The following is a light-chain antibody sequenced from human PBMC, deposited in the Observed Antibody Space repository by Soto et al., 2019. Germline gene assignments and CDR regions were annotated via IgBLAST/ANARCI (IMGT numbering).Light chain of an antibody. CDR1: QSVSSTF. J-gene: IGKJ2*01. CDR2: DAS. CDR3: QQYGNSPYT. Sequence: EIVLMQSPSTLSLSPGERSTLSCRASQSVSSTFLSWYQQKPGQAPRLLIFDASNRATGIQDRFSGSGSGTDFTLTISRLEPEDFAVYFCQQYGNSPYTFGQGTKLEI. V-gene: IGKV3-20*01.